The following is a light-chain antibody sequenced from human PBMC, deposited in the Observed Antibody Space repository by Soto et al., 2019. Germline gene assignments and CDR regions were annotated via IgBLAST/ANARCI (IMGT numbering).Light chain of an antibody. Sequence: QSVLTQPRSVSGSPGQSVTISCTGTSSDIGDYNFVSWYQQHPDKAPKLIIYDVTKRPSGVPDRFSGSKSGSTASLTISGLQAEDEADYYCCSYAGSYTLVLGGGTKVTVL. V-gene: IGLV2-11*01. CDR2: DVT. J-gene: IGLJ2*01. CDR3: CSYAGSYTLV. CDR1: SSDIGDYNF.